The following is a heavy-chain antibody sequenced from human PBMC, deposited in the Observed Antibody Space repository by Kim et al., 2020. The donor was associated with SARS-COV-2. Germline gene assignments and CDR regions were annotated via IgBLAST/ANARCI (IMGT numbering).Heavy chain of an antibody. CDR1: GFSFSDSA. CDR3: NRAPGTALAFWDASD. Sequence: GGSLRLSCAASGFSFSDSAMHWVRQASGKGLEWVGRIRSKANSYATTYAASVKGRFTISRDDYKNAAQLHMNSLKTEDTAVYYCNRAPGTALAFWDASD. V-gene: IGHV3-73*01. J-gene: IGHJ3*02. D-gene: IGHD3-3*02. CDR2: IRSKANSYAT.